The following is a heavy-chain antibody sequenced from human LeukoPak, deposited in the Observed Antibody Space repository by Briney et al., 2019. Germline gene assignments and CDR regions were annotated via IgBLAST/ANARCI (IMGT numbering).Heavy chain of an antibody. CDR1: GFTFSSYG. CDR2: IWYDGSNK. J-gene: IGHJ4*02. CDR3: AKDGRDGYNLDY. D-gene: IGHD5-24*01. V-gene: IGHV3-33*06. Sequence: PGGSLRLSCAASGFTFSSYGMHWVCQAPGKGLEWVAVIWYDGSNKYYADSVKGRFTISRDNSKNTLYLQMNSLRAEETAVYYCAKDGRDGYNLDYWGQGTLVTVSS.